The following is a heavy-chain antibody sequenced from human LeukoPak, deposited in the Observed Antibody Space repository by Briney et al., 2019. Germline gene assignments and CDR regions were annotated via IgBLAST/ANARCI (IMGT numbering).Heavy chain of an antibody. CDR1: GGSISSYY. Sequence: SETLSLTCTVSGGSISSYYWSWIRQPPGKGLEWIASISCSGTTYYNPSLKSRVTISVDTSKSQFSLKLSSVTAADTAVYYCARDDPIAAALDYWGQGTLVTVSS. CDR3: ARDDPIAAALDY. J-gene: IGHJ4*02. V-gene: IGHV4-59*05. D-gene: IGHD6-13*01. CDR2: ISCSGTT.